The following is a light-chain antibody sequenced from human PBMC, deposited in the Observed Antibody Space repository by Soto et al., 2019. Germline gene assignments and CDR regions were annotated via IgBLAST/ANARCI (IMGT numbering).Light chain of an antibody. CDR2: DVS. Sequence: QSVLTQPASVSGSPGQSIAISCTGTSSNIGSYNYVSWYQQHPGKAPKLMIYDVSNRPSGVSDRFSGSKSGNTASPTISGLQAEDEADYYCISYTSNSTYVFGTGTKVTVL. J-gene: IGLJ1*01. CDR1: SSNIGSYNY. V-gene: IGLV2-14*01. CDR3: ISYTSNSTYV.